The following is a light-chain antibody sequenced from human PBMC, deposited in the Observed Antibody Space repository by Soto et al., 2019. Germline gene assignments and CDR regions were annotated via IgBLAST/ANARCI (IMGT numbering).Light chain of an antibody. V-gene: IGKV3-15*01. CDR3: EQYNNWPLT. CDR1: PIVNRN. CDR2: EAS. J-gene: IGKJ4*01. Sequence: EIVMTQSPATLSVSPGERPTLSCRASPIVNRNLAWYQQKLGQAPRLLIYEASSRATGIPARFSASGSGTEFTLTISSLQSEDFAVYYCEQYNNWPLTFGGGTNVEIK.